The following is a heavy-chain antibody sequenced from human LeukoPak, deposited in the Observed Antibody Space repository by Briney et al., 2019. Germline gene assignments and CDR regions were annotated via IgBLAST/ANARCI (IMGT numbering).Heavy chain of an antibody. Sequence: SESLTLPCAAYGWTFSGYYWHWVRQPPGKGLEWVGEINQSGSTNSNPSLKSRVTISVDTSKNQFSLKLSSVTAADTAVYYCARAGYSSGWYAVYFQHWGQGTLVTVSS. D-gene: IGHD6-19*01. V-gene: IGHV4-34*01. J-gene: IGHJ1*01. CDR1: GWTFSGYY. CDR3: ARAGYSSGWYAVYFQH. CDR2: INQSGST.